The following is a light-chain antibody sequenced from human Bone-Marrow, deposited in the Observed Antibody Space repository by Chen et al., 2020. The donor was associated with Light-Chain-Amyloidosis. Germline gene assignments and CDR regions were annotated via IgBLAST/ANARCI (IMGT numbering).Light chain of an antibody. V-gene: IGLV2-23*02. CDR3: CSYAGLYTVV. CDR2: EVT. J-gene: IGLJ2*01. CDR1: SSDVGNYNL. Sequence: QSALTQPASVSGSPGQSITISCTGTSSDVGNYNLVSWYQQHPGKAPKLIVYEVTKRPSGVSTRLSGSKSGNTASLTISGLQAEDEAHYYCCSYAGLYTVVFGGGTKLSVV.